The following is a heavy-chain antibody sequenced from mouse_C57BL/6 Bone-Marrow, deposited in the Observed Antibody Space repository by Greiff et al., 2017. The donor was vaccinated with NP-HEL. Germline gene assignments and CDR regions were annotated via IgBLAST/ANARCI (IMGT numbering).Heavy chain of an antibody. CDR1: GYAFSSSW. D-gene: IGHD1-1*01. J-gene: IGHJ2*01. Sequence: QVQLQQSGPELVKPGASVKISCKASGYAFSSSWMNWVKQRPGKGLEWIGQIYPGDGDTNYNGKFKGKATLTADKSSSTAYMQLSSLTSEDSAVYFCASYGSSLFDYWGQGTTLTVSS. V-gene: IGHV1-82*01. CDR2: IYPGDGDT. CDR3: ASYGSSLFDY.